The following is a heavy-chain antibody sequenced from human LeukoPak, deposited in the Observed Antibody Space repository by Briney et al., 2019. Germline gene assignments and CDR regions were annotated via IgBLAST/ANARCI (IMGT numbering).Heavy chain of an antibody. Sequence: PSQTLSLTCTVSGDSISSDISYWSWVRQSPGKGLEWIGEIYHSGNTNYNPSLKSRAAISLDKSSNQFSLRLTSVTAADTAMYFCAREEMPGKFDYWGQGTLVTVSS. J-gene: IGHJ4*02. CDR2: IYHSGNT. D-gene: IGHD1-26*01. CDR1: GDSISSDISY. CDR3: AREEMPGKFDY. V-gene: IGHV4-30-2*06.